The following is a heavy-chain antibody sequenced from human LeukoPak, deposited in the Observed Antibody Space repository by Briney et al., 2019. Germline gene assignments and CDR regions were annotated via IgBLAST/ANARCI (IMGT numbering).Heavy chain of an antibody. CDR2: INAGNGNT. Sequence: ASVKVSCKASGYTFTSYAMHWVRQAPGQRLEWMGWINAGNGNTKYSQEFQGRVTITRDTSASTAYMELSSLRSEDMAVYYCARGWFGELLLDYWGQGTLVTVSS. D-gene: IGHD3-10*01. V-gene: IGHV1-3*03. J-gene: IGHJ4*02. CDR1: GYTFTSYA. CDR3: ARGWFGELLLDY.